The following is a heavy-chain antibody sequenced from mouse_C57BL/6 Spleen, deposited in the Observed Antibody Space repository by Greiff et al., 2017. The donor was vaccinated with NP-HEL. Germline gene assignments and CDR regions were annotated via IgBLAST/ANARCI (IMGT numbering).Heavy chain of an antibody. CDR3: ARRGTRGYWYFDV. J-gene: IGHJ1*03. D-gene: IGHD2-14*01. CDR2: IHPNSGST. CDR1: GYTFTSYW. Sequence: VQLQQPGAELVKPGASVKLSCKASGYTFTSYWMHWVKQRPGQGLEWIGMIHPNSGSTNYNEKFKSKATLTVDKSSSTAYMQLSSLTSEDSAVYYCARRGTRGYWYFDVWGTGTTVTVSS. V-gene: IGHV1-64*01.